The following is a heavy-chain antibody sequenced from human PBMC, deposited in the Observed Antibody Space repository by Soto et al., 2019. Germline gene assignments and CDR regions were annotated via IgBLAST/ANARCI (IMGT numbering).Heavy chain of an antibody. Sequence: ASVKVSCKASGGTFSSYAISWVRQAPGQGLEWMGGIIPIFGTANYAQKFQGRVTITADESTSTAYMELSSLRSEDTAVYYCATYHSHSPGYPSAYYYGMDVWGQGTTVTVSS. J-gene: IGHJ6*02. CDR1: GGTFSSYA. CDR2: IIPIFGTA. D-gene: IGHD3-22*01. CDR3: ATYHSHSPGYPSAYYYGMDV. V-gene: IGHV1-69*13.